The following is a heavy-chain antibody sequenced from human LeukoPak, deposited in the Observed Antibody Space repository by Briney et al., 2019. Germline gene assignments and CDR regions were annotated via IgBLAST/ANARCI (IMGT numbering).Heavy chain of an antibody. CDR1: GFTFSNYG. CDR3: AKDGDSSGWYDFDY. D-gene: IGHD6-19*01. V-gene: IGHV3-23*01. Sequence: GGSLRLSCAASGFTFSNYGMHWVRQAPGKGLEWVSAISGSGGSTYYADSVKGRFTISRDNSKNTLYLQMNSLRAEDTAVYYCAKDGDSSGWYDFDYWGQGTLVTVSS. J-gene: IGHJ4*02. CDR2: ISGSGGST.